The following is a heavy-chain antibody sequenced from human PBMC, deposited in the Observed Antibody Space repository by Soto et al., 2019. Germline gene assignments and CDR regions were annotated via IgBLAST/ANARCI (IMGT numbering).Heavy chain of an antibody. V-gene: IGHV4-4*02. Sequence: SETLSLTCAVSSGSISSSNWWSWVRQPPGKGLEWIGEIYHSGSTNYNPSLKSRVTISVDKSKNQFSLKLSSVTAADTAVYYCARSILDWLGYYYYYMDVWGKGTTVTVSS. D-gene: IGHD3-3*01. J-gene: IGHJ6*03. CDR1: SGSISSSNW. CDR2: IYHSGST. CDR3: ARSILDWLGYYYYYMDV.